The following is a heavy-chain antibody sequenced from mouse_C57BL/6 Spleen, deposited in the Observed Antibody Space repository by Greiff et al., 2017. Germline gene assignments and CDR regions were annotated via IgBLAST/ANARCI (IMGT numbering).Heavy chain of an antibody. CDR3: ARARFYDVLLLDY. D-gene: IGHD2-12*01. Sequence: VQLQQSGAELVKPGASVKISCKASGYAFSSYWMNWVKQRPGKGLEWIGQIYPGDGDTNYNGKFKGKATLTADKSSRTAYMQLSSLTSEDSAVXVCARARFYDVLLLDYWGQGTTLTVSS. CDR2: IYPGDGDT. J-gene: IGHJ2*01. CDR1: GYAFSSYW. V-gene: IGHV1-80*01.